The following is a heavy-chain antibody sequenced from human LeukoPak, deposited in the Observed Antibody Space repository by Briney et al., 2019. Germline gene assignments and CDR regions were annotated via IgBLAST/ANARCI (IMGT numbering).Heavy chain of an antibody. V-gene: IGHV1-2*02. D-gene: IGHD3-10*01. J-gene: IGHJ4*02. Sequence: GASVKVSCKASGYTFTGYYMHWVRQAPGQGLEWMGWINPNSGGTNYAQKFQGRVTMTRNTSISTAYMELSSLRSEDTAVYYCARVGEWFGTAWAYWGQGTLVTVSS. CDR2: INPNSGGT. CDR3: ARVGEWFGTAWAY. CDR1: GYTFTGYY.